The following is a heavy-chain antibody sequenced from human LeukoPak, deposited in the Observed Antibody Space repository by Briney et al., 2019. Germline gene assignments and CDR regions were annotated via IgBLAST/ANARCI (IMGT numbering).Heavy chain of an antibody. Sequence: ASVKVSCKASGYTFTGYYMHWVRQAPGQGLEWMGWINPNSGGTNYAQKFQGRVTMTRDTSISTAYMELSRLRSDDTAVYYCARVYGLDPAAAGLDPWGQGTLVTVSS. CDR2: INPNSGGT. D-gene: IGHD6-13*01. V-gene: IGHV1-2*02. CDR3: ARVYGLDPAAAGLDP. J-gene: IGHJ5*02. CDR1: GYTFTGYY.